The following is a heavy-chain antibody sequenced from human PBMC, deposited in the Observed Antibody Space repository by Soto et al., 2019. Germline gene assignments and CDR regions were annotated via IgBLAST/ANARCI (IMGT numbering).Heavy chain of an antibody. Sequence: PSQTLSLTCAISGDSVSSNSAAWNWIRQSPSRGLEWLGRTYYRSKWYNDYAVSVKSRITINPDTSKNQFSLQLNSVTPEDTAVYYCARDLMIVVPRRKGLVFDIWGQGTMVTVSS. CDR3: ARDLMIVVPRRKGLVFDI. CDR2: TYYRSKWYN. D-gene: IGHD3-22*01. J-gene: IGHJ3*02. V-gene: IGHV6-1*01. CDR1: GDSVSSNSAA.